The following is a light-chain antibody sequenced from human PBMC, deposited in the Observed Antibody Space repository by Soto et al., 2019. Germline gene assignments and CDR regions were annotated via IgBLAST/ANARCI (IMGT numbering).Light chain of an antibody. V-gene: IGKV3-20*01. CDR3: QHCGSSPPYT. Sequence: EIVLTQSPGTLSLSPWERATLSCRASQSASSSNLAWYQQKPGQAPRLLIYGASSRATGIPDRFSGSGSGTDFTLTISRLEPEDFAVYYCQHCGSSPPYTFGQGTKLEIK. J-gene: IGKJ2*01. CDR2: GAS. CDR1: QSASSSN.